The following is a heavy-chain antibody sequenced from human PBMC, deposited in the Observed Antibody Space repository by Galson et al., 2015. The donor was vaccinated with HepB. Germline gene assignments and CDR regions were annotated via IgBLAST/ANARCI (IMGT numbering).Heavy chain of an antibody. Sequence: SVKVSCKASGGTSSSYTISWVRQAPGQGLEWMGRIIPILGIANYAQKFQGRVTITADKSTSTAYMELSSLRSEDTAVYYCASQGYDSSGYYYFDYWGQGTLVTVSS. CDR3: ASQGYDSSGYYYFDY. CDR2: IIPILGIA. CDR1: GGTSSSYT. J-gene: IGHJ4*02. D-gene: IGHD3-22*01. V-gene: IGHV1-69*02.